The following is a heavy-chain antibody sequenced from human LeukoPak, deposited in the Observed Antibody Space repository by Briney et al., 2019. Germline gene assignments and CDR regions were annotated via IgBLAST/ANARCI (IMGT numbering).Heavy chain of an antibody. CDR2: ISWNSGSI. CDR3: AKGSGELQLPPDAFDI. CDR1: GFTFDDYA. J-gene: IGHJ3*02. V-gene: IGHV3-9*01. D-gene: IGHD1-26*01. Sequence: SGGSLRLSCAASGFTFDDYAMHWVRQAPGKGLEWVSGISWNSGSIGYADSVKGRFTISRDNAKNSLYLQMNSLRAEDTALYYCAKGSGELQLPPDAFDIWGQGTMVTVSS.